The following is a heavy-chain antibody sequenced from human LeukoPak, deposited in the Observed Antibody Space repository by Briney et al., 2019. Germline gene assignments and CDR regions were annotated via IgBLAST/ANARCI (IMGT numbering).Heavy chain of an antibody. D-gene: IGHD3-22*01. CDR2: IYTSGST. V-gene: IGHV4-4*07. J-gene: IGHJ6*03. CDR3: ARGRQDVTMIVVVMTAVCYYLDV. Sequence: PSETLSLTCTVSGGSISSYYWSWIRQPAGKGLEGIGRIYTSGSTNYNPSLKSRVTMSVDTSKNQFSLKMSSVTAADPAVYYCARGRQDVTMIVVVMTAVCYYLDVWGKGTTVTVS. CDR1: GGSISSYY.